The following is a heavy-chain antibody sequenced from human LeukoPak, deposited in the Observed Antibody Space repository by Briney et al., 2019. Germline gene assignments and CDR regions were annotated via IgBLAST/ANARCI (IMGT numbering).Heavy chain of an antibody. Sequence: GGSLRLSCAGSGFSFSSYGMHWVRQAPGKGLEWMAFIRSDGSNKYYADSVKGRFTISRDNSKNMLFLQMDSLKPEDTAVYYCARGSGYSYAFTGRERTKSRLDYWGQGTLVTVSS. V-gene: IGHV3-30*02. D-gene: IGHD5-18*01. J-gene: IGHJ4*02. CDR1: GFSFSSYG. CDR3: ARGSGYSYAFTGRERTKSRLDY. CDR2: IRSDGSNK.